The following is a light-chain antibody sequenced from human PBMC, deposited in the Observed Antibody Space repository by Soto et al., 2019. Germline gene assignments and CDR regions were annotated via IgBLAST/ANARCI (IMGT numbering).Light chain of an antibody. V-gene: IGLV2-14*01. CDR2: AVS. CDR3: SPYTSDSSYV. Sequence: QSVLTQPPSVSGSPGQSVTISCTGTSSDIGGYNYVSWYQQHPGKAPQLMIYAVSNRPSGVSNRFSASKSGNTASLFISGLQAEDEADYYCSPYTSDSSYVFGSGTKVTVL. J-gene: IGLJ1*01. CDR1: SSDIGGYNY.